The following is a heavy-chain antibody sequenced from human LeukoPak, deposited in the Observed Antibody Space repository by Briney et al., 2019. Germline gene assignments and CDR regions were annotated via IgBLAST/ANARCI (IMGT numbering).Heavy chain of an antibody. CDR1: GSSISSYY. D-gene: IGHD1-26*01. J-gene: IGHJ4*02. Sequence: SETLSLTCTACGSSISSYYWSWIRQPAGKGLEWIGRIYTSGSTNYDPSLKSRLTMSVDTSRNQFSMKLRSVTAADTAVYYCARDRGAKDYWGQGTLVTVSS. CDR2: IYTSGST. V-gene: IGHV4-4*07. CDR3: ARDRGAKDY.